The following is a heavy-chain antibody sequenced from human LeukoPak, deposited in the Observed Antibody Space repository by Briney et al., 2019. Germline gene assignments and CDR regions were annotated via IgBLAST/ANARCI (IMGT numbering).Heavy chain of an antibody. CDR3: ARDCSGGSCYGAFDT. CDR2: IYDSGST. CDR1: GASIRSGDYY. Sequence: SETLSLTCTVSGASIRSGDYYWSWIRQPPGKGLEWIGYIYDSGSTYYNPSLKSRITISVDTSENRFSLKLSSVTATDTAVYYCARDCSGGSCYGAFDTWGQGTMVTVSS. D-gene: IGHD2-15*01. V-gene: IGHV4-30-4*01. J-gene: IGHJ3*02.